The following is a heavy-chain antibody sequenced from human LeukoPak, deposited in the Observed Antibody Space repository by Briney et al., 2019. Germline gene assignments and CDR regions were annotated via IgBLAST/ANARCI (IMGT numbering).Heavy chain of an antibody. J-gene: IGHJ4*02. CDR2: ISYDGSNK. D-gene: IGHD3-9*01. V-gene: IGHV3-30*03. CDR3: ARGGGGNSDFLTTYTGASLSFDY. CDR1: GFTFSSYG. Sequence: PGGSLRLSCAASGFTFSSYGMHWVRQAPGKGLEWVAVISYDGSNKYYADSVKGRFTISRDNSKNTLYLQMNRLGAEDTAVYYCARGGGGNSDFLTTYTGASLSFDYWGQGALVTVSS.